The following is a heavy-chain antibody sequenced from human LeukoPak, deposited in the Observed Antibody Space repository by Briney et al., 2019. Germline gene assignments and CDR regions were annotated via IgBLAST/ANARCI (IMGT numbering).Heavy chain of an antibody. D-gene: IGHD3-22*01. V-gene: IGHV3-21*01. CDR3: ARGDYYDSSGYGY. Sequence: GGSLRLSCAASGFTFSSYSMNWVRQAPGKGLEWVSSISSSSSYIYYADSVKGRFTISRDNAKNSLYLQMNSLSAEDTAVYYCARGDYYDSSGYGYWGQGTLVTVSS. CDR2: ISSSSSYI. CDR1: GFTFSSYS. J-gene: IGHJ4*02.